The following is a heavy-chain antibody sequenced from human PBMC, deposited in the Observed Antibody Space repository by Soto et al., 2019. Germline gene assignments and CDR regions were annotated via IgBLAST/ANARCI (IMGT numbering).Heavy chain of an antibody. CDR2: IGSSGNSI. CDR3: ARGTSCNTGSSSIFYYSYRDV. J-gene: IGHJ6*03. CDR1: GFTFSSYS. V-gene: IGHV3-48*01. Sequence: EVQLVESGGGLVQPGGSLRLSCAASGFTFSSYSMNWVRQAPGKGLEWVSYIGSSGNSIYYADSVKGRFTISRDNAKNSLYLHMNSLRAEDTAVYYCARGTSCNTGSSSIFYYSYRDVWGKGTTVTVSS. D-gene: IGHD2-15*01.